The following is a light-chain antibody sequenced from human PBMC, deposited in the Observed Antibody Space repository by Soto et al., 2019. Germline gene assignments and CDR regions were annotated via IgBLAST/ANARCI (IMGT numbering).Light chain of an antibody. CDR3: QQYKNWPTIT. CDR2: GAS. CDR1: QSVSSN. J-gene: IGKJ5*01. V-gene: IGKV3-15*01. Sequence: IVRKQSPATMSVSPGEGVTLSCRGSQSVSSNLAWYQQRPGQAPRLLIYGASTRATGIPARFSGSGSGTEFTLTICSLQPQDFAVYYCQQYKNWPTITFCQGTRLEIK.